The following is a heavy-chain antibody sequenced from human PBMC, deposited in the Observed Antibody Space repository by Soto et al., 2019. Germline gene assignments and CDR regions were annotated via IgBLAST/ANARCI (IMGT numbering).Heavy chain of an antibody. CDR1: GYTFTGYY. CDR2: INPNSGGT. V-gene: IGHV1-2*04. Sequence: ASVKVSCKASGYTFTGYYMHWVRQAPGQGLEWMGWINPNSGGTNYAQKFQGWVTMTRDTSISTAYMELSRLRSDDTAVYYCARTTPTLYDFWSGPDDYYYGMDVWGQGTTFTVSS. J-gene: IGHJ6*02. CDR3: ARTTPTLYDFWSGPDDYYYGMDV. D-gene: IGHD3-3*01.